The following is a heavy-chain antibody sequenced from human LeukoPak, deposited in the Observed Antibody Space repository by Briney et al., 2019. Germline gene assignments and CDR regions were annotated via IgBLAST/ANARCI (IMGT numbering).Heavy chain of an antibody. CDR3: AIYTAVAGF. J-gene: IGHJ4*02. V-gene: IGHV1-3*01. CDR1: GYTFTSYA. D-gene: IGHD6-19*01. Sequence: GASVNVSCTASGYTFTSYAMHWVRQAPGQRLEWMGWINAGSGNTKYSQKFQGRVTITRDTSVSTAYMELSSLRSEDTAVYYCAIYTAVAGFWGQGTLVTVSS. CDR2: INAGSGNT.